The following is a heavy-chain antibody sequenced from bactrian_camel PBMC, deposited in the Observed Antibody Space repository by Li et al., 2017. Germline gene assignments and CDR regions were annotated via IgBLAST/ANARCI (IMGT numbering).Heavy chain of an antibody. CDR1: GRTPRHC. J-gene: IGHJ6*01. V-gene: IGHV3S53*01. Sequence: HVQLVESGGGSVQVGESLRLSCEVSGRTPRHCMGWFRQAPRKEREGVAAIDSDGSTSYADSVKGRFTISKDNAKNTLYLQMNSLKPEDTAMYYCAADQILGSIATMQETDFGYWGQGTQVTVS. CDR3: AADQILGSIATMQETDFGY. CDR2: IDSDGST. D-gene: IGHD4*01.